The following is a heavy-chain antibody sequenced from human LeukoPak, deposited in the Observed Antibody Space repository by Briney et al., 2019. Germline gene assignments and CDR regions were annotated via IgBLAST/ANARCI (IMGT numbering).Heavy chain of an antibody. CDR3: ARFSQYYDSPTHYLDY. V-gene: IGHV4-59*01. D-gene: IGHD3-16*01. CDR2: IYSSGTT. CDR1: GGSINNYY. Sequence: SETLSLTCTVSGGSINNYYWSWIRQPPGKGLEWIGFIYSSGTTSYNPSLKSRVTISVDTSKNQFSLKLASVTAADAAVYYCARFSQYYDSPTHYLDYWGQGLLVTVSS. J-gene: IGHJ4*02.